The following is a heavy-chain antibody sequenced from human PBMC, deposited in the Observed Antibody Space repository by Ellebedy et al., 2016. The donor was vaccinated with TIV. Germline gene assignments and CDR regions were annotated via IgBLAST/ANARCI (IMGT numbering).Heavy chain of an antibody. J-gene: IGHJ6*02. CDR2: LFHTGIP. Sequence: MPSETLSLTCGVSGGSIRGSGSYWGWIRQPAGKGLEWIGSLFHTGIPYYKPSLESRVTMSIDSSKNQFSLELRSVTAADTAVYYCARLEPAYYYAMDVWGQGTTVIVSS. CDR1: GGSIRGSGSY. CDR3: ARLEPAYYYAMDV. V-gene: IGHV4-39*01. D-gene: IGHD1-26*01.